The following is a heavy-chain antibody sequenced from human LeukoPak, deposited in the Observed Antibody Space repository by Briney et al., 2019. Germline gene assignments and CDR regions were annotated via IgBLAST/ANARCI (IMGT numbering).Heavy chain of an antibody. CDR3: AKSNDPSNRSNYFRYFDY. D-gene: IGHD3-10*01. CDR2: ISSSGSTI. Sequence: GGSLRLSCAASGFTFSDYYMSWIRQAPGKGLEWVSYISSSGSTIYYADSVKGRFTISRDNSKNTLYLQMNSLRAEDTAVYYCAKSNDPSNRSNYFRYFDYWGQGTLVTVSS. V-gene: IGHV3-11*01. CDR1: GFTFSDYY. J-gene: IGHJ4*02.